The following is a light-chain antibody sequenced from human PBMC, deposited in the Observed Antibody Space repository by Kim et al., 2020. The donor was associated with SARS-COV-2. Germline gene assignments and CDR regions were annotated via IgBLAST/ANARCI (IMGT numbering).Light chain of an antibody. CDR3: QTYDSGHVV. Sequence: GAPGQPLTISCTGSNIGPASDVHWYQQFPGSAPTLLIYGDIHRPSGVPDRFSGSKSGTSASLAITGLQGEDEADYFCQTYDSGHVVFGGGTQLTVL. CDR2: GDI. J-gene: IGLJ2*01. CDR1: NIGPASD. V-gene: IGLV1-40*01.